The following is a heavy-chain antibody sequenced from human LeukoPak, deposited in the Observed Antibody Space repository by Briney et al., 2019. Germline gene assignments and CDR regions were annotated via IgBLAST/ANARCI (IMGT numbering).Heavy chain of an antibody. Sequence: ASVKVSCKASGSTFTSYYMHWVRQAPGQGLEWMGIINPSGGSTSYAQKFQGRVTMTRDTSTSTVYMELSSLRSEDTAVYYCARQQYDIVVVPAALAYWGQGTLVTVSS. CDR1: GSTFTSYY. J-gene: IGHJ4*02. D-gene: IGHD2-2*01. CDR2: INPSGGST. V-gene: IGHV1-46*03. CDR3: ARQQYDIVVVPAALAY.